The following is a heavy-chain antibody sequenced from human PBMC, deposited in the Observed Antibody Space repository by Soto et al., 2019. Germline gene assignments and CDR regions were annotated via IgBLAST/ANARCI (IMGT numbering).Heavy chain of an antibody. D-gene: IGHD3-22*01. V-gene: IGHV4-39*01. J-gene: IGHJ5*02. CDR3: ASQYYYDSSGYYLGSNWFDP. CDR2: IYYSGST. Sequence: PSETLSLTCTVSGGSISSSSYYWGWIRQPPGKGLEWIGSIYYSGSTYYNPSLKSRVTISVDTSKNQFSLKLSSVTAADTAVYYCASQYYYDSSGYYLGSNWFDPWGQGTLVTVSS. CDR1: GGSISSSSYY.